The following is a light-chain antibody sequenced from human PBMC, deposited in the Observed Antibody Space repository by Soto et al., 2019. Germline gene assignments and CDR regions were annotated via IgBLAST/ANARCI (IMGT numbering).Light chain of an antibody. CDR1: QSVSNSY. CDR2: GAS. V-gene: IGKV3-20*01. J-gene: IGKJ5*01. Sequence: EIVLTQSPGTLSLSPGERATLSCRASQSVSNSYLAWYQPKPGQAPRLLIYGASSRATGIPDRFSGSGSGTDFTLSVSRLEPEDFAVYFCQQYGSSPITFGQGTRLEIK. CDR3: QQYGSSPIT.